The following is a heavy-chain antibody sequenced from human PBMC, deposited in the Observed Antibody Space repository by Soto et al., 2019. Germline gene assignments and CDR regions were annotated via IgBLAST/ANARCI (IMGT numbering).Heavy chain of an antibody. CDR2: IYSGGST. J-gene: IGHJ3*02. V-gene: IGHV3-66*01. CDR1: GFTVSSNY. D-gene: IGHD6-19*01. CDR3: AREFRIAVRGAFDI. Sequence: GGSLRLSCAASGFTVSSNYMSWVRQAPGKGLEWVSVIYSGGSTYYADSVKGRFTISRDNSKNTLYLQMNSLRAEDTAVYYCAREFRIAVRGAFDIWGQGTMVTVSS.